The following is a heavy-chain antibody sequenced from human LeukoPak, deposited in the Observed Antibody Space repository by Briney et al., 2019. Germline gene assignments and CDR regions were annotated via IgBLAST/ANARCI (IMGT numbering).Heavy chain of an antibody. CDR1: GYTFTGYY. CDR3: ARDLGGDIVVVPAAISGLYYYYYYMDV. J-gene: IGHJ6*03. Sequence: ASVSVSCKASGYTFTGYYMHWVRQAPGQGLEWMGWINPNRSEKNYAQKFQGRVTLTRDTSISTAYLELSRLRYEDTAVYYCARDLGGDIVVVPAAISGLYYYYYYMDVWGKGTRAAVSS. V-gene: IGHV1-2*02. CDR2: INPNRSEK. D-gene: IGHD2-2*02.